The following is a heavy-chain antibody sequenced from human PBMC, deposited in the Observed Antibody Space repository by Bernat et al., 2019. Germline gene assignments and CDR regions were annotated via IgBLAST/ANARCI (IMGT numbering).Heavy chain of an antibody. CDR3: AKGRLRRDGMDV. Sequence: QVQLVESGGGVVQPGGSLRLSCAASGFTFSSYGMHWVRQAPGKGLEWVAFIRYDGSNKYYADSVKGRFTISRDNSKNTLYLQMNSLRAEDTAVYYCAKGRLRRDGMDVWGQGTTVTVSS. CDR2: IRYDGSNK. V-gene: IGHV3-30*02. D-gene: IGHD4-17*01. J-gene: IGHJ6*02. CDR1: GFTFSSYG.